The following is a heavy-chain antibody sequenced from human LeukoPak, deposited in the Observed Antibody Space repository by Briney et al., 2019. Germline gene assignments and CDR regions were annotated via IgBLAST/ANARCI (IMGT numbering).Heavy chain of an antibody. D-gene: IGHD3-22*01. CDR2: ISSSGSTI. CDR3: VREYHTYYYDSSGYGAFDI. J-gene: IGHJ3*02. V-gene: IGHV3-11*01. Sequence: GGSLRLSCAASGFTFSDYYMSWIRQAPGKGLEWVSYISSSGSTIYYADSVKGRFTISRDNAKNSLYLQMNSLRAEDTAVYYCVREYHTYYYDSSGYGAFDIWGQGTMVTVSS. CDR1: GFTFSDYY.